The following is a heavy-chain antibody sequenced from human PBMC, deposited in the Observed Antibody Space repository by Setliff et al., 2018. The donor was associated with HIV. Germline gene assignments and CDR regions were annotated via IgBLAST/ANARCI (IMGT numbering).Heavy chain of an antibody. CDR2: IYHSGIT. D-gene: IGHD3-10*01. CDR1: GYSISIGYY. CDR3: ARAFGSGGYRWFDP. Sequence: SETLSLTCAVSGYSISIGYYWGWIRQAPGKGLEWIGNIYHSGITYYNPSLKSRVTISVDTSKNQFSLRLSSVTAADTAVYYCARAFGSGGYRWFDPWGQGTLVTVSS. J-gene: IGHJ5*02. V-gene: IGHV4-38-2*01.